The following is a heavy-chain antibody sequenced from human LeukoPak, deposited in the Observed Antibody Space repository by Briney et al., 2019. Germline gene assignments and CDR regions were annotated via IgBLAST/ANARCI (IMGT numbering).Heavy chain of an antibody. CDR1: GYTFTSYY. V-gene: IGHV1-46*01. D-gene: IGHD3-10*01. J-gene: IGHJ4*02. Sequence: ASVKSSCKASGYTFTSYYMHWVRQAPGQGLEWMGIINPTGGSTSYAQKFQGRVTMTRDTSTSTVYMELSSLRSEDTAVYYCARAEIGKNLLLWFGEPLIDYWGQGTLVTVSS. CDR2: INPTGGST. CDR3: ARAEIGKNLLLWFGEPLIDY.